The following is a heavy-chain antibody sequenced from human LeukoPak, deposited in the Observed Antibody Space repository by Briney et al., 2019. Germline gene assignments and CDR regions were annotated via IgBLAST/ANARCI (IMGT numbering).Heavy chain of an antibody. J-gene: IGHJ4*02. CDR2: IRYDGSDK. V-gene: IGHV3-30*02. CDR1: GFTFSNYN. Sequence: GGSLRLSCEASGFTFSNYNMNWVRQAPGRGLEWVAFIRYDGSDKYYLDSVKGRFTISRDNSKNTLYLQMNSLRAEDSAVYHCVKDYRSGSYMGHFDSWGQGTLVTVSS. CDR3: VKDYRSGSYMGHFDS. D-gene: IGHD6-19*01.